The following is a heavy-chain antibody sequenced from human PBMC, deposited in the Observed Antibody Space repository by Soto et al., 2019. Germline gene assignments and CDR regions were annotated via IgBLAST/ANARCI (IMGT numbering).Heavy chain of an antibody. V-gene: IGHV3-48*02. CDR3: ARESEDSSLAFDP. CDR2: ISSSGSTI. J-gene: IGHJ5*02. Sequence: PGGSLRLSCAASGFTFSSYSMNWVRQAPGKGLEWVSYISSSGSTIYYADSVKGRFTISRDNAKNSLYLQMNSLRDEDTAIYYCARESEDSSLAFDPWGQGTLVTVSS. CDR1: GFTFSSYS. D-gene: IGHD6-13*01.